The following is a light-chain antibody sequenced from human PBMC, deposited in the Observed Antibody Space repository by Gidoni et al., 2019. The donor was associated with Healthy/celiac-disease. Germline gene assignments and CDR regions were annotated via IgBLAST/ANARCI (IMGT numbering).Light chain of an antibody. Sequence: EIVLTQSQATLSLSPGERATLSCRASQSVSSYLAWYQQKPGQAPRLLIYDASNRATGIPARFSGSGSGTDFTLTLSSLEPEDFAVYYCQQRSNVLTFGGXTKVEIK. CDR3: QQRSNVLT. CDR1: QSVSSY. CDR2: DAS. J-gene: IGKJ4*01. V-gene: IGKV3-11*01.